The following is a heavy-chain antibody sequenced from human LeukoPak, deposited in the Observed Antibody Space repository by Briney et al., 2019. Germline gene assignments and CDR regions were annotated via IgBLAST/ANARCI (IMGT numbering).Heavy chain of an antibody. J-gene: IGHJ6*03. Sequence: GGSLRLSCAASGFTFSSYGMSWVRQAPGKGLEWVSAISGSGGSTYYADSVKGRFTISRDNSKNTLYLQVNSLRAEDTAVYFCAKDRTYYYYYMDVWGKGTTVTISS. CDR2: ISGSGGST. CDR3: AKDRTYYYYYMDV. CDR1: GFTFSSYG. V-gene: IGHV3-23*01.